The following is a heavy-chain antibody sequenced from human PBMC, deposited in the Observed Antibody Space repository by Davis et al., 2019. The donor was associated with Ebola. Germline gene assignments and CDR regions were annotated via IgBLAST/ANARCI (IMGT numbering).Heavy chain of an antibody. V-gene: IGHV1-69*06. CDR3: AKMGDFWSGYYAAY. J-gene: IGHJ4*02. Sequence: SVKVSCKASGGTFSSYAISWVRQAPGQGLEWMGGIIPIFGTANYAQKFQGRVTITADKSTSTAYMELSSLRSEDTAVYYCAKMGDFWSGYYAAYWGQGTLVTVSS. D-gene: IGHD3-3*01. CDR2: IIPIFGTA. CDR1: GGTFSSYA.